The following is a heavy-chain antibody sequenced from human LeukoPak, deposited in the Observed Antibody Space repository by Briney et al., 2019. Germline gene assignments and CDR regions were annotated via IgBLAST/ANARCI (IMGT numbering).Heavy chain of an antibody. CDR3: ARSESETRAVDV. J-gene: IGHJ6*04. Sequence: PGGSLRLSCAASGFTVSSNYMSWVRQAPGKGLEWVSVIYSGGSTFYADSVKGRFTISRDNSKNTLYLQMNSLRAEDTAVYYCARSESETRAVDVWGKGTTVTVSS. CDR2: IYSGGST. CDR1: GFTVSSNY. V-gene: IGHV3-53*01. D-gene: IGHD1-7*01.